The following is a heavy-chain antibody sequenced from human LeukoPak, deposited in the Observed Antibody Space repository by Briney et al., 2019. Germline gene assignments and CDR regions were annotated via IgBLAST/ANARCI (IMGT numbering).Heavy chain of an antibody. Sequence: SETLSLTCTVSGGYISGYYWSWIRQHPGKGMEWIGYIYYTGSTNYNPSLKGRVTTSVDTSEKQFSLKLSSVTAADTAVYYCARGSFDRSGNYYFDYWGRGTLVAVSS. J-gene: IGHJ4*02. CDR1: GGYISGYY. CDR3: ARGSFDRSGNYYFDY. CDR2: IYYTGST. D-gene: IGHD3-22*01. V-gene: IGHV4-59*01.